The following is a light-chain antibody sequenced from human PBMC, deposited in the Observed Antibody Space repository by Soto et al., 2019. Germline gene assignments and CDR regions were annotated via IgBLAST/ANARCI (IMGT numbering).Light chain of an antibody. J-gene: IGLJ1*01. V-gene: IGLV2-14*03. CDR1: SSDVGGFDH. CDR3: NSFTTTNPYV. CDR2: DVS. Sequence: QSALTQPASVSGSPGQSITISCTGASSDVGGFDHVSWYQQHPGKVPRLLIYDVSSRPSGVSDRFSGSKSGNTASLTISGLQAEAEADYYCNSFTTTNPYVFGTGTKLTVL.